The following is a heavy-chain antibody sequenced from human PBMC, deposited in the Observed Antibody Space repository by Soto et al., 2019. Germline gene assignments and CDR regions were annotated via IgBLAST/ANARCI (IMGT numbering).Heavy chain of an antibody. CDR1: GGTFSSYA. J-gene: IGHJ4*02. CDR3: AREGEEGYYDILTGYFDY. D-gene: IGHD3-9*01. CDR2: IIPIFGTA. Sequence: SVKVSCKASGGTFSSYAISWVRQAPGQGLEWMGGIIPIFGTANYAQKFQGRVTITADESTSTAYMELSSLRSEDTAVYYCAREGEEGYYDILTGYFDYWGQGTLVTVSS. V-gene: IGHV1-69*13.